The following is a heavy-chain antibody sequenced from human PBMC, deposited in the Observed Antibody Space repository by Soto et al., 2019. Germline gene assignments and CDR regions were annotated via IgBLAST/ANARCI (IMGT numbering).Heavy chain of an antibody. CDR3: ARDQSIGAYIVVVPAASEFWFDP. V-gene: IGHV3-21*01. CDR2: ISSSSSYI. Sequence: GGSLRLSCAASGFTFSSYSMNWVRQAPGKGLEWVSSISSSSSYIYYADSVKGRFTISRDNAKNSLYLQMNSLRAEDTAVYYCARDQSIGAYIVVVPAASEFWFDPWGQGTLVTVSS. D-gene: IGHD2-2*01. CDR1: GFTFSSYS. J-gene: IGHJ5*02.